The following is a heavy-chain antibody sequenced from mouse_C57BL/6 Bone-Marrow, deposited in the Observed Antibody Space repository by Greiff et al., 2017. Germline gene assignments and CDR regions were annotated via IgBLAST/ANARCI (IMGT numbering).Heavy chain of an antibody. J-gene: IGHJ3*01. Sequence: DVHLVESGGGLVKPGGSLKLSCAASGFTFSSYAMSWVRQTPEKRLEWVATISDGGSYTYYPANVKGRFTISRDNAKKSLYLQKSDLKTEDTAMYYCGRRGGNPFAYWGQGTLVTVSA. CDR2: ISDGGSYT. CDR3: GRRGGNPFAY. CDR1: GFTFSSYA. V-gene: IGHV5-4*01. D-gene: IGHD2-1*01.